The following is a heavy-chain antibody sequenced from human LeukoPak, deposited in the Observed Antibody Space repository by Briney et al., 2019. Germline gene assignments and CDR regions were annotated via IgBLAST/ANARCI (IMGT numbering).Heavy chain of an antibody. J-gene: IGHJ4*02. Sequence: PSETLSLTCAVYGGSFSGYYWSWIRQPPGKGLEWIGEINHSGSTNYNPSLKSRVTISVDTSKDQFSLKLSSVTAVDTAVYYCARGSGVVTTLGWGQGTLVTVSS. CDR1: GGSFSGYY. D-gene: IGHD2-21*02. CDR2: INHSGST. CDR3: ARGSGVVTTLG. V-gene: IGHV4-34*01.